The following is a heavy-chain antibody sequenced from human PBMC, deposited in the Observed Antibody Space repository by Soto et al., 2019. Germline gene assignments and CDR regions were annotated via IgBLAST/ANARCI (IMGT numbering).Heavy chain of an antibody. Sequence: QVELQESGPGLVKPSQTLSLTCTVSGGSISSGGYYWSWIRQHPGKGLEWIGYIYDSGSTYYNPYLKRRVTTSVGTSKNQYALQRSSGTAADTGVYYGASQATVWYPDYWGQGTLVTVSS. V-gene: IGHV4-31*03. CDR1: GGSISSGGYY. CDR2: IYDSGST. J-gene: IGHJ4*02. CDR3: ASQATVWYPDY. D-gene: IGHD6-13*01.